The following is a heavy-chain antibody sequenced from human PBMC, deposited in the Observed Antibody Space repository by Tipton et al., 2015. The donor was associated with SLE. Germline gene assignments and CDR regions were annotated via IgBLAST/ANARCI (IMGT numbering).Heavy chain of an antibody. V-gene: IGHV4-39*07. CDR3: ARDPAIVVVAAAMMNWYFDL. D-gene: IGHD2-2*01. CDR1: GGSISSSSYY. J-gene: IGHJ2*01. CDR2: IYYSGST. Sequence: TLSLTCTVSGGSISSSSYYWGWIRQPPGKGLEWIGSIYYSGSTYYNPSLKSRVTISLDTSKNQFSLKLSSMTAADTAVYYCARDPAIVVVAAAMMNWYFDLWGRGTLVTVSS.